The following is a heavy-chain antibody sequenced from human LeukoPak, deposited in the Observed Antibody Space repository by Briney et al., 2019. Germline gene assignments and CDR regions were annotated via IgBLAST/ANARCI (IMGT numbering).Heavy chain of an antibody. Sequence: GASVTVSCKASGYTFTGYYMHWVRQAPGQGLEWMGWINPNSGGTNYAQKFQGRVTMTRDTSISTAYMELSRLRSDDTAVYYCARDNFGSGSFDYWGQGTLVTVSS. J-gene: IGHJ4*02. D-gene: IGHD3-10*01. CDR2: INPNSGGT. V-gene: IGHV1-2*02. CDR1: GYTFTGYY. CDR3: ARDNFGSGSFDY.